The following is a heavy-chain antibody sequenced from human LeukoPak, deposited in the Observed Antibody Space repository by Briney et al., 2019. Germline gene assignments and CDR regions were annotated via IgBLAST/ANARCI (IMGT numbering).Heavy chain of an antibody. CDR3: ARGPVSGSLDY. J-gene: IGHJ4*02. D-gene: IGHD3-22*01. Sequence: ASVKVSCKASGYTFTSYYMHWVRQAPGQGLEWMGIINPSGGSTSYAQKFQGRVTITADESTSTAYMELSSLRSEDTAVYYCARGPVSGSLDYWGQGTLVTVSS. CDR2: INPSGGST. V-gene: IGHV1-46*01. CDR1: GYTFTSYY.